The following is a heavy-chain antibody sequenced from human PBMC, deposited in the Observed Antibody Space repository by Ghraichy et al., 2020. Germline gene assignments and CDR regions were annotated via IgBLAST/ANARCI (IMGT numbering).Heavy chain of an antibody. Sequence: SETLSLTCTVSGGSVSSGTHYWSWIRQPPGKGLEWIGYIYYSGSTNYNTSLKSRVTISVDTSKNQFSLKLSSVTAADTAVYYCARDSRFHYGMDVWGQGTTVTVSS. CDR2: IYYSGST. CDR1: GGSVSSGTHY. V-gene: IGHV4-61*01. CDR3: ARDSRFHYGMDV. J-gene: IGHJ6*02. D-gene: IGHD3-3*01.